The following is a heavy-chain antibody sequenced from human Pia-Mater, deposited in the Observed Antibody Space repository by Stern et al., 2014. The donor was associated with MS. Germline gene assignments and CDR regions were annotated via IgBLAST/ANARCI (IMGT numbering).Heavy chain of an antibody. Sequence: QVQLQESGPGLVKTSETLSLTCAVSGGSISSSNWWRWVRQPPGKGLEWIGEIYHSGSTNYNTSLKSRVTISVDKSKNQFSLKLSSVTAADTAVYYCARRGYSYGFWFDPWGQGTLVTVSS. CDR3: ARRGYSYGFWFDP. V-gene: IGHV4-4*02. CDR2: IYHSGST. CDR1: GGSISSSNW. J-gene: IGHJ5*02. D-gene: IGHD5-18*01.